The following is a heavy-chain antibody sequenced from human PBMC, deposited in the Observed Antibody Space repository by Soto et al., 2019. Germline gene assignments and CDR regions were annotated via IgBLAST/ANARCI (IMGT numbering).Heavy chain of an antibody. CDR3: TTDPGRRGGPIVVVTATGYFDY. CDR1: GFTFSNAW. J-gene: IGHJ4*02. V-gene: IGHV3-15*07. D-gene: IGHD2-21*02. Sequence: GGSLRLSCAASGFTFSNAWMNWVRQAPGKGLEWVGRIKSKTDGGTTDYAAPVKGRFTISRDDSKNTLYLQMNSLKTEDTAVYYCTTDPGRRGGPIVVVTATGYFDYWGQGTLVTVSS. CDR2: IKSKTDGGTT.